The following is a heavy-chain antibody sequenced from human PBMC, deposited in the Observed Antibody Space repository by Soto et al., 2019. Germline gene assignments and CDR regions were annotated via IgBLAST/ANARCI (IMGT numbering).Heavy chain of an antibody. V-gene: IGHV3-30*18. D-gene: IGHD1-1*01. Sequence: QVQLVESGGGVVQPGRSLRLSCAASGFTFSSYGMHWVRQAPGKGLEWVAVISYDGSNKYYADSVKGRFTISRDNSKNTLYLQMNSLRAEDTAVYYCAKGVEYWGQGTLGTVSS. CDR3: AKGVEY. CDR1: GFTFSSYG. CDR2: ISYDGSNK. J-gene: IGHJ4*02.